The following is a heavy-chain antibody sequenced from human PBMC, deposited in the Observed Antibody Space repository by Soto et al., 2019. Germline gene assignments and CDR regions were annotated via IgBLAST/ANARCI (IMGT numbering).Heavy chain of an antibody. J-gene: IGHJ6*02. CDR2: ISLNLQTI. V-gene: IGHV3-48*03. CDR1: GFTFSSHS. Sequence: PGGSLRLSCAASGFTFSSHSMNWVRQAPGKGLEWVSYISLNLQTIYYADSVKGRFTISRDNTKNSLYPQMNTLRAEDTAVHYCTRDLTGYAMDVWGQGTTVTVSS. CDR3: TRDLTGYAMDV. D-gene: IGHD2-2*01.